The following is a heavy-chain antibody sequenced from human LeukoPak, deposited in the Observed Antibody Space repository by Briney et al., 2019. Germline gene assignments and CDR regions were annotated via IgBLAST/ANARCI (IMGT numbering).Heavy chain of an antibody. CDR1: GFTFSSYW. D-gene: IGHD1-26*01. CDR3: ARVGLGEWYFDL. J-gene: IGHJ2*01. Sequence: PGGSLRLSCAASGFTFSSYWMHWVRRAPGKGLVWVSRIKTDGSITSYADSVKGRFTISRDNAKNTLYVQMNSLRVEDTAVYYCARVGLGEWYFDLWGRGTLVTVSS. V-gene: IGHV3-74*01. CDR2: IKTDGSIT.